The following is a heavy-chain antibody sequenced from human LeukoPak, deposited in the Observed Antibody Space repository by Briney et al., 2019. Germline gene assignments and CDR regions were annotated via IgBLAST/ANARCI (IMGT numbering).Heavy chain of an antibody. V-gene: IGHV1-2*02. CDR3: ARPEGGKYYFDY. J-gene: IGHJ4*02. CDR2: INPDSGGT. Sequence: ASVKVSCKASGYTFTGYYMHWVRQAPGQGLEWMGWINPDSGGTNYAQKFQGRVTMTRDTSISTAYTELSRLRSDDTAVYYCARPEGGKYYFDYWGQGTLVTVSS. CDR1: GYTFTGYY. D-gene: IGHD2-15*01.